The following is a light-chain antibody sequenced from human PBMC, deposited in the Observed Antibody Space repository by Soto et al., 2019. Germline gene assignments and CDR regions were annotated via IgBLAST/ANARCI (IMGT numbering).Light chain of an antibody. CDR3: SSYTRSSTPYV. Sequence: QSVLAQPASVSGSPGQSITISCTGTSSDVGGYNYVSWYQQHPGKAPKLMIYEVSNRPSGVSNRFSGSKSGNTASLTISGLQAEDEDDYYCSSYTRSSTPYVFGTGTKVTVL. V-gene: IGLV2-14*01. J-gene: IGLJ1*01. CDR1: SSDVGGYNY. CDR2: EVS.